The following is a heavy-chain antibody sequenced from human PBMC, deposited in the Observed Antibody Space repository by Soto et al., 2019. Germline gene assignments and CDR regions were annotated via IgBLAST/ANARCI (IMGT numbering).Heavy chain of an antibody. CDR1: GGSVSSGDYY. V-gene: IGHV4-30-4*01. CDR2: IYHSGST. J-gene: IGHJ4*02. D-gene: IGHD3-16*01. Sequence: QVHLQESGPGLVKPSQTLSLTCAVSGGSVSSGDYYWTWIRQPPGKGLEWIGYIYHSGSTYYNPSLKSRLTISLDTSKNQFSLKLSSVNAADTAVYYCSRKSGSAYYFDYWGQGTLVTVSS. CDR3: SRKSGSAYYFDY.